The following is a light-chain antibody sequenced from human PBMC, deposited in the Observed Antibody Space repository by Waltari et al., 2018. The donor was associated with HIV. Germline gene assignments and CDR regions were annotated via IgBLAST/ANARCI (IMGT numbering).Light chain of an antibody. CDR2: RDT. J-gene: IGLJ2*01. Sequence: SVMTQPPSASGTPGQKVTIACSASSSNIGSNSVFWYQQRPGAAPKLLIYRDTQRPSGVPDRFPGSKSGASASLAIGGHRSEDEAVYSCATWDDSLNGVLFGGGT. CDR3: ATWDDSLNGVL. CDR1: SSNIGSNS. V-gene: IGLV1-47*01.